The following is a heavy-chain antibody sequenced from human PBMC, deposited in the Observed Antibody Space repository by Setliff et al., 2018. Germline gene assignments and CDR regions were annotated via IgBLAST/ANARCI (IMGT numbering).Heavy chain of an antibody. V-gene: IGHV1-18*01. CDR2: ISPYNGDA. CDR3: ARDSPTVVTHIRAFDI. D-gene: IGHD4-17*01. Sequence: ASVKVSCKTSGYNFVTFGVNWVRQVPGQGFEWMGWISPYNGDANYAQKLQGRVTMTTDTSTSTAYMELRSLRSDDTAVYYCARDSPTVVTHIRAFDIWGQGTMVTVSS. J-gene: IGHJ3*02. CDR1: GYNFVTFG.